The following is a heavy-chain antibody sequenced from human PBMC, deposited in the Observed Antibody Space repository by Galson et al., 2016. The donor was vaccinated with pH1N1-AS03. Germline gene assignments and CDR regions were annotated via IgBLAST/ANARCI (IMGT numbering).Heavy chain of an antibody. D-gene: IGHD2-21*01. J-gene: IGHJ4*02. CDR2: FFSNDEK. V-gene: IGHV2-26*01. CDR3: ARIVYSCGGDCYYLLDY. CDR1: DFPLSKIMG. Sequence: PALVKPTQTLTLTCTVSDFPLSKIMGVSWIRQTPGKALEWLAHFFSNDEKSYSVSLKRRLSISKDPSTGQVVLTMTNMDPVDTGTYFCARIVYSCGGDCYYLLDYWGRGTLVTVSS.